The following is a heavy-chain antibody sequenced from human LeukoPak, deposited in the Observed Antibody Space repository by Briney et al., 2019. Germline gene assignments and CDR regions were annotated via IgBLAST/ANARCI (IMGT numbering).Heavy chain of an antibody. D-gene: IGHD6-19*01. J-gene: IGHJ4*02. V-gene: IGHV3-48*01. Sequence: GGSLRLSCAASGFTFSSCSMNWVRQAPGKGLEWVSYISSSSSTIYYADSVKGRFTISRDNAKNSLSLQMNSLRADDTAVYYCAREVAGFDYWGQGILVTVSS. CDR1: GFTFSSCS. CDR2: ISSSSSTI. CDR3: AREVAGFDY.